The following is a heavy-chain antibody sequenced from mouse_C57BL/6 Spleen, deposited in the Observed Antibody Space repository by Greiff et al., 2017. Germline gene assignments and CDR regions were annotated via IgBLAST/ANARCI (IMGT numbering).Heavy chain of an antibody. J-gene: IGHJ4*01. D-gene: IGHD1-1*01. CDR2: INPSTGGT. CDR1: GYSFTGYY. CDR3: ARSLRNYAMDY. V-gene: IGHV1-43*01. Sequence: EVQLQQSGPELVKPGASVKISCKASGYSFTGYYMHWVKQSPEKSLEWIGEINPSTGGTSYNKKFKGKATLTVDKSSSTAYMQLKSLTSEDAAVCYCARSLRNYAMDYWGQGTSVTVSS.